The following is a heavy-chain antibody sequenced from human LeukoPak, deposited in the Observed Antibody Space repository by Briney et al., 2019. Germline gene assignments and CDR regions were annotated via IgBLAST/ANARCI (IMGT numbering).Heavy chain of an antibody. Sequence: GGSLRLSCTASGFAFDEHGMSWVRQVPGKGLEWVSGINWSGGSTGYADPLRGRFTISRDNAKNSLYLQMNSLRAEDTAVYYCARVDGDYGDFYFDYWGQGTLVTVSS. CDR1: GFAFDEHG. J-gene: IGHJ4*02. CDR3: ARVDGDYGDFYFDY. CDR2: INWSGGST. D-gene: IGHD4-17*01. V-gene: IGHV3-20*04.